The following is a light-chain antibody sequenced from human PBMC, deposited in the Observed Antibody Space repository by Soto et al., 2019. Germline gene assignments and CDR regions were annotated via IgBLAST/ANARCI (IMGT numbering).Light chain of an antibody. CDR3: QQYNNWPV. J-gene: IGKJ1*01. CDR2: GAS. Sequence: DIVMTQSPATLSVSPGERATLSCRASQSVSSNLAWYQQKPGQAPRLLIYGASTRATGIPARFSGSGSGTEFTLTISSLQSEDFAVYYCQQYNNWPVFGQGTKVDIK. V-gene: IGKV3-15*01. CDR1: QSVSSN.